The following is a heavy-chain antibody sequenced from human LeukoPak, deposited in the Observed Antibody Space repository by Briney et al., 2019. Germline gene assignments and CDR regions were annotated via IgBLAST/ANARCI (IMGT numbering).Heavy chain of an antibody. V-gene: IGHV3-30*17. D-gene: IGHD3-22*01. CDR2: TSYDGTTE. CDR1: GFIFSEFA. CDR3: ARGYYFDRRGYYNFDY. J-gene: IGHJ4*02. Sequence: GGSLRLSCASSGFIFSEFAMHWFRQAPGKGPEWVAVTSYDGTTEYYADSVKGRFIISRDNSKSTLSLQMNSVRPEDTAVYYCARGYYFDRRGYYNFDYWGQGTLVTVSS.